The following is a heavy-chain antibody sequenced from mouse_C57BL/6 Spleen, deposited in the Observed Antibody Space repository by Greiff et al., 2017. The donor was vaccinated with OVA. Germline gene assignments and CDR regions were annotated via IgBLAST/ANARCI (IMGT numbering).Heavy chain of an antibody. CDR3: AISTTVVAYYFDY. CDR1: GYTFTSYW. CDR2: IDPSDSYT. V-gene: IGHV1-69*01. J-gene: IGHJ2*01. Sequence: QVQLQQPGAELVMPGASVKLSCKASGYTFTSYWMHWVKQRPGQGLEWIGEIDPSDSYTNYNQKFKGKSTLTVDKSSSPAYMQLSSLTSEDSAVYYCAISTTVVAYYFDYWGQGTTLTVSS. D-gene: IGHD1-1*01.